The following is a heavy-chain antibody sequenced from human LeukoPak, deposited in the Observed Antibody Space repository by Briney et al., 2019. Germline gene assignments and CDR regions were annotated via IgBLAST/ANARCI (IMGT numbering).Heavy chain of an antibody. J-gene: IGHJ3*02. V-gene: IGHV4-4*07. CDR3: ARSFCGSNSCYAYDAFDI. CDR1: GGSLSGYY. Sequence: SETLSLTCSVSGGSLSGYYWSWIRQPAGKGLEWIGRIYSSGSTNYNPSLKSRVAISVDTSKNQFSLKLTSVTAADSAVYYCARSFCGSNSCYAYDAFDIWGQGTMVTVSS. D-gene: IGHD2-2*01. CDR2: IYSSGST.